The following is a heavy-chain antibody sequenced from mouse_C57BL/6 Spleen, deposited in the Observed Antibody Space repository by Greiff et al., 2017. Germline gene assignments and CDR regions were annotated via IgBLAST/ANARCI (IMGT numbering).Heavy chain of an antibody. Sequence: VQLKQSGPELVKPGASVKIPCKASGYTFTDYNMDWVKQSHGKSLEWIGDINPNNGGTIYNQKFKGKATLTVDKSSSTAYMELRSLTSEDTAVYYCARWKPTVVRYFDVWSTGTTVTVSS. CDR3: ARWKPTVVRYFDV. V-gene: IGHV1-18*01. D-gene: IGHD1-1*01. CDR2: INPNNGGT. J-gene: IGHJ1*03. CDR1: GYTFTDYN.